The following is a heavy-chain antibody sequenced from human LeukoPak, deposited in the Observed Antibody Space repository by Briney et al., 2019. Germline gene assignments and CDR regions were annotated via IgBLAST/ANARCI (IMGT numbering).Heavy chain of an antibody. J-gene: IGHJ4*02. CDR2: ISSSSSYI. Sequence: GGSLRLSCAASGFTFSSYSMNWVRQAPGKGLEGVSSISSSSSYIYYADSVKGRFTISRDNAKNSLYLQMNSLRAEDTAVYYCARVRRPFYVWGSYEADYWGQGTLVTVSS. CDR3: ARVRRPFYVWGSYEADY. D-gene: IGHD3-16*01. V-gene: IGHV3-21*01. CDR1: GFTFSSYS.